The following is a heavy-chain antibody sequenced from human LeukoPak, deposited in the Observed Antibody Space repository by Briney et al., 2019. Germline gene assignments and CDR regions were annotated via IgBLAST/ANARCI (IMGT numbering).Heavy chain of an antibody. V-gene: IGHV3-15*01. D-gene: IGHD2-21*02. J-gene: IGHJ4*02. CDR3: TTVGCGGDRYWARMSTGESPY. Sequence: PGGSLRLSCAASGFTFSNAWMSWVRQAPGKGLEWVGRIKSKTDGGTTDYAAPVKGRFTISRDDSKNTLYLQMNSLKTEDTAVYYCTTVGCGGDRYWARMSTGESPYWGQGTLVTVSS. CDR1: GFTFSNAW. CDR2: IKSKTDGGTT.